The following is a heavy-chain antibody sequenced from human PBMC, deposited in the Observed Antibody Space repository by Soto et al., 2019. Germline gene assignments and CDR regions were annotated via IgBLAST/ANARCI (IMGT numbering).Heavy chain of an antibody. CDR3: ASDLSGRADV. Sequence: PGGSLRLSCAASGFTFSSYWMHWARQAPGKGLVWVSRMNEDGGTTDYADSMKGRFTISRDNAKNTLYLQMNSLRVEDTAVYYCASDLSGRADVWGQGTTVTVSS. V-gene: IGHV3-74*01. CDR2: MNEDGGTT. J-gene: IGHJ6*02. D-gene: IGHD3-10*01. CDR1: GFTFSSYW.